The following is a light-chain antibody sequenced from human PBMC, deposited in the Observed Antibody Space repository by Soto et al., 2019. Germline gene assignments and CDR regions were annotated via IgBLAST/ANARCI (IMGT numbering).Light chain of an antibody. CDR2: STN. CDR3: VLYMGSGISV. CDR1: SGSVSTSYY. V-gene: IGLV8-61*01. J-gene: IGLJ3*02. Sequence: TVVTQEPSFSVSPGGTVTLTCGLSSGSVSTSYYPSWYQQTPGQAPRTLIYSTNTRSSGVPDRFSGSILGNKAALIITGAQADDESDYYCVLYMGSGISVFGGGTKLTVL.